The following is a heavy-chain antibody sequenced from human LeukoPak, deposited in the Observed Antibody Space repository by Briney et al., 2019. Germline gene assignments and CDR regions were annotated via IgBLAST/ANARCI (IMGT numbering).Heavy chain of an antibody. CDR2: VSISSGTI. CDR1: GFTFSGHN. V-gene: IGHV3-48*04. D-gene: IGHD3-16*01. J-gene: IGHJ4*02. Sequence: GGSLRLSCAASGFTFSGHNMNWVRQAPGRGLEWISFVSISSGTIYYADSVNGRFRISRDNAKSSLDLEMNSLRAEGTAVYYCARAMSTFGGVRNYFDSWGQGTLVTVSS. CDR3: ARAMSTFGGVRNYFDS.